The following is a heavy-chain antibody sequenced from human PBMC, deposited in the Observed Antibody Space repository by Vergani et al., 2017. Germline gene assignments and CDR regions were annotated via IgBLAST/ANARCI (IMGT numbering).Heavy chain of an antibody. CDR1: GFTFSIYR. J-gene: IGHJ4*02. CDR2: IKQDGSEK. Sequence: EVQLVESGGGLVQPGGSLRLSCAASGFTFSIYRMSWVRPAPGKGLEWVAKIKQDGSEKYYVDSVTGRFTISRDSAKNSLYLQMNSLRAEDTAVYYCAGWVVGARSGWFDCWGEGTLVTVSS. V-gene: IGHV3-7*03. D-gene: IGHD1-26*01. CDR3: AGWVVGARSGWFDC.